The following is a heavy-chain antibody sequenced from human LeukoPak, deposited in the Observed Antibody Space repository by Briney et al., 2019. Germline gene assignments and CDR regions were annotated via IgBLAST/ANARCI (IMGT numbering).Heavy chain of an antibody. D-gene: IGHD3-22*01. Sequence: KPSETLSLTCTVSGGSISSSSYHWGWIRQPPGKGLEWIGSIYYSGSTYYNPSLKSRVTISVDTSKNQFSLKLSSVTAADTAVYFCARALNYYDSSGYSWWFDPWGQGTLVTVSS. CDR3: ARALNYYDSSGYSWWFDP. CDR1: GGSISSSSYH. V-gene: IGHV4-39*07. J-gene: IGHJ5*02. CDR2: IYYSGST.